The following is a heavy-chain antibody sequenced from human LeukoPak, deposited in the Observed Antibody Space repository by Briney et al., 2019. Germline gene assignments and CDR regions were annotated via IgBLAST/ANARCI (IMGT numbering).Heavy chain of an antibody. CDR2: IIPIFGTA. V-gene: IGHV1-69*05. D-gene: IGHD6-13*01. Sequence: SVKVSCKSSGCTFSSYAISWVRQAPGQGLEWMGGIIPIFGTANYAQKFQGRVTITTDESTSTAYMELSSLRSEDTAVYYCARDGRNYSSSWVYYFDYWGQGTLVTVSS. CDR3: ARDGRNYSSSWVYYFDY. J-gene: IGHJ4*02. CDR1: GCTFSSYA.